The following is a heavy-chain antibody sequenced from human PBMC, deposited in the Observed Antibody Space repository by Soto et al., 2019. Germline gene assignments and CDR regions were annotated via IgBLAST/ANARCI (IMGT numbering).Heavy chain of an antibody. J-gene: IGHJ3*02. CDR1: GYTFTSYG. CDR3: ARDRRGTYYYDSSGYLDAFDI. Sequence: QVQLVQSGAEVKKLGASVKVSCKASGYTFTSYGISWVRQAPGQGLEWMGWISAYNGNTNYAQKLQGRVTMTTDTSTSTAYMELRSLRSDDTAVYYCARDRRGTYYYDSSGYLDAFDIWGQGTMVTVSS. D-gene: IGHD3-22*01. V-gene: IGHV1-18*01. CDR2: ISAYNGNT.